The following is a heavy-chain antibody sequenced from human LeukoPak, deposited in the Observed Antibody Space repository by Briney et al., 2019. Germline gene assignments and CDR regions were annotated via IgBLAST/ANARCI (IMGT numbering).Heavy chain of an antibody. V-gene: IGHV1-18*01. Sequence: ASVKVSCKASGYTFTSYGISWVRQAPGQGLEWMGWISAYNGNTNYAQKFQGRVTMTRDTSISTAYMELSRLRSDDTAVYYCASLGGYSSSWPFDYWGQGTLVTVSS. J-gene: IGHJ4*02. D-gene: IGHD6-13*01. CDR1: GYTFTSYG. CDR3: ASLGGYSSSWPFDY. CDR2: ISAYNGNT.